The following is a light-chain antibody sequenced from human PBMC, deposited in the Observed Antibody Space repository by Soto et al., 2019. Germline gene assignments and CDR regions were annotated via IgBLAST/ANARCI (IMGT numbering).Light chain of an antibody. V-gene: IGKV3-20*01. CDR2: SAS. Sequence: EIVVTQSPATLSVSPGESATLXXRASQSVSNNLGWYQQKPGQAPRLXXYSASSRPTGIPDRFTGSGSGTDFTLTISRLEPEDSVVYYCQQYGRSPPWTFGQGTKVDIK. J-gene: IGKJ1*01. CDR1: QSVSNN. CDR3: QQYGRSPPWT.